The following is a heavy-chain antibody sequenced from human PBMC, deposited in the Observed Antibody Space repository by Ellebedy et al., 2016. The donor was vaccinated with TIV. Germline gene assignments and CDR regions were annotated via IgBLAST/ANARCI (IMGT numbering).Heavy chain of an antibody. D-gene: IGHD3-10*01. J-gene: IGHJ3*01. V-gene: IGHV4-59*01. CDR3: ARDRGYYGSGTYYQGALDF. CDR1: GDSISGNF. Sequence: SETLSLTCTVSGDSISGNFWSWIRQPPGKGLEYIGYIHHTGSTKYNPSLKSRVTMSADTSKNQFSLRLSSVTAADTAVYYCARDRGYYGSGTYYQGALDFWGQGKMVTVSS. CDR2: IHHTGST.